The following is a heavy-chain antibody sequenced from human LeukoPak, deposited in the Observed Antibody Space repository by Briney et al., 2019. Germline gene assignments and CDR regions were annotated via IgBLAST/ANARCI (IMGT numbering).Heavy chain of an antibody. CDR1: AYTFTDYY. J-gene: IGHJ3*02. D-gene: IGHD5/OR15-5a*01. CDR3: ARVLRSTDAFDM. Sequence: ASVKVSCKASAYTFTDYYMHWVRQAPGQGLEWRGWINPNSGVTNYAQKFLGRVTMTRDASISTAYMELSRLRSDDTAVYYCARVLRSTDAFDMWGQGTMVTVSS. CDR2: INPNSGVT. V-gene: IGHV1-2*02.